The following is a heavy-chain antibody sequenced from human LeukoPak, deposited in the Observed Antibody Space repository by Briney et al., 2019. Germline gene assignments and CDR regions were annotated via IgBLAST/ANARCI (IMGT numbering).Heavy chain of an antibody. CDR1: GFTFSSYA. CDR3: AKGLYWGVPAAGRIDY. Sequence: GGSLRLSCAASGFTFSSYAMSWVRQAPGKGLEWVSAISGSGGSTYYADSVKGRFTISRDNSKNTLYLQMNSLRAEDTAVYYCAKGLYWGVPAAGRIDYWGQGTLVTVSS. D-gene: IGHD2-2*01. V-gene: IGHV3-23*01. CDR2: ISGSGGST. J-gene: IGHJ4*02.